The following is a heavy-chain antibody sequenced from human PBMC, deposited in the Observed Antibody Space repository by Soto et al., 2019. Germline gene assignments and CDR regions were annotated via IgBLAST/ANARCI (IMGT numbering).Heavy chain of an antibody. CDR1: RYPFSSYS. V-gene: IGHV1-18*04. CDR3: ARDNGYYDL. CDR2: IITYSGNT. J-gene: IGHJ4*02. Sequence: GASVKVYCKTSRYPFSSYSMNWVRQAPGQGLEWMAWIITYSGNTNYAERVQGRVSVTLDKSARTAFMERRGLTSDDTDVYFCARDNGYYDLWGQGTLVTVSS.